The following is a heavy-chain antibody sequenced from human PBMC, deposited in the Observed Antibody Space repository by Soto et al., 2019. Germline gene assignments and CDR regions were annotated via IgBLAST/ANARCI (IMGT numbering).Heavy chain of an antibody. CDR3: AHHIIAAAGKESYYYYYMDV. D-gene: IGHD6-13*01. CDR1: GFSLSTSGVG. CDR2: IYWDDDT. Sequence: QITLKESGPTLVKPTQPLTLTCTFSGFSLSTSGVGVGWIRQPPGKALEWLAFIYWDDDTRYSPSRKSRITSTKDTSKNQVVLTMTNMDPVDTATYYCAHHIIAAAGKESYYYYYMDVWGKGTTVTVSS. J-gene: IGHJ6*03. V-gene: IGHV2-5*02.